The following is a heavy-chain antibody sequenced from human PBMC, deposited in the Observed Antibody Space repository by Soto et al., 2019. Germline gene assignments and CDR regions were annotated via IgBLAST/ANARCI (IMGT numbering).Heavy chain of an antibody. CDR2: ISYDGSNK. J-gene: IGHJ6*02. D-gene: IGHD6-19*01. CDR3: ARDGPVAGRTAYYYYGMDV. V-gene: IGHV3-30-3*01. Sequence: GGSLRLSCAASGFTFSSYAMHWVRQAPGKGLEWVAVISYDGSNKYYADSVKGRFTISRDNSKNTLYLQMNSLRAEDTAVYYCARDGPVAGRTAYYYYGMDVWGQGT. CDR1: GFTFSSYA.